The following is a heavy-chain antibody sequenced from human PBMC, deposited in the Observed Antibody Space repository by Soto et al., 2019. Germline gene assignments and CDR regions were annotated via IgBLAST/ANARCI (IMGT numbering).Heavy chain of an antibody. Sequence: EVQLVESGGGLVKPGGSLRLSCAASGFTFSSYSMNWVRQAPGKGLEWVSSISSSSSYIYYADSVKGRFTIDRDNAKNSLYLQMNSLRAEDTAVYYCARGRTAMAHFDYWGQGTLVTVSS. CDR3: ARGRTAMAHFDY. D-gene: IGHD5-18*01. CDR2: ISSSSSYI. CDR1: GFTFSSYS. J-gene: IGHJ4*02. V-gene: IGHV3-21*01.